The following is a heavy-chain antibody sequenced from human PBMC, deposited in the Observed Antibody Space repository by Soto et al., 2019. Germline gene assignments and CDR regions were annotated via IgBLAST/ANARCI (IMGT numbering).Heavy chain of an antibody. CDR1: GYTFTGYD. CDR3: ARAGSSSLNWFDP. V-gene: IGHV1-2*04. J-gene: IGHJ5*02. D-gene: IGHD6-13*01. Sequence: ASVEVSCKASGYTFTGYDMHWVLQAPGQGLEWMGWINPNSGGTNYAQKFQGWVTMTRDTSISTAYMELSRLRSDDTAVYYCARAGSSSLNWFDPWGQGTLVTVSS. CDR2: INPNSGGT.